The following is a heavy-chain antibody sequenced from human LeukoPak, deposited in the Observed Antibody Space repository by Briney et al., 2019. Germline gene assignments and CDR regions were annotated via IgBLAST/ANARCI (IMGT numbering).Heavy chain of an antibody. Sequence: SETLSLTCAVYGGSFSGYYWSWIRQPAGKGLEWIGRIYTSGSTNYNPSLKSRVTISVDTSKNQFSLKLSSVTAADTAVYYCARDQGYSYGPFDYWGQGTLVTVSS. D-gene: IGHD5-18*01. CDR2: IYTSGST. CDR1: GGSFSGYY. CDR3: ARDQGYSYGPFDY. J-gene: IGHJ4*02. V-gene: IGHV4-4*07.